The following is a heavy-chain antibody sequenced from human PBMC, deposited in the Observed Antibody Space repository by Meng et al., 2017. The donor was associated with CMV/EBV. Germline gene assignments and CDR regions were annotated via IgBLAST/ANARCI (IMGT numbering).Heavy chain of an antibody. Sequence: SLKISCAASGLTFDDYAIHWVRQAPGKGLEWVSGISWNSGSIGYADSVKGRFTISRDNAKNSLYLQMNSLRAEDTALYYCAKSQGYCSGGSCFIYDYWGQGTLVTVSS. D-gene: IGHD2-15*01. J-gene: IGHJ4*02. CDR2: ISWNSGSI. CDR1: GLTFDDYA. V-gene: IGHV3-9*01. CDR3: AKSQGYCSGGSCFIYDY.